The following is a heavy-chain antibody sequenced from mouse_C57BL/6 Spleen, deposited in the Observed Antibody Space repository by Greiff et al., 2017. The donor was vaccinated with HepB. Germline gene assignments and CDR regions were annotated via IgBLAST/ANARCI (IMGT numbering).Heavy chain of an antibody. D-gene: IGHD2-1*01. CDR2: ISGGGGNT. V-gene: IGHV5-9*01. CDR1: GFTFSSYT. J-gene: IGHJ2*01. Sequence: EVQLVDSGGGLVKPGGSLKLSCAASGFTFSSYTMSWVRQTPEKRLEWVATISGGGGNTYYPDSVKGRFTISRDNAKNTLYLQMSSLRSEDTALYYCASPLYGNYFDYWGQGTTLTVSS. CDR3: ASPLYGNYFDY.